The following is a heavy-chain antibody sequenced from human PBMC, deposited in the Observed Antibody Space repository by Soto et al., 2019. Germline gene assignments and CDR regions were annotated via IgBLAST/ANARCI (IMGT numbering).Heavy chain of an antibody. V-gene: IGHV6-1*01. CDR3: ARDKRGATITDYYYGMDV. D-gene: IGHD5-12*01. CDR1: GDSVSSNSAA. CDR2: TYYRSKWYN. Sequence: PSQTLSLTCAISGDSVSSNSAAWNWIRQSPSRGLEWLGRTYYRSKWYNDYAVSVKSRITINPDTSKNQFSLQLNSVIPEDTAVYYCARDKRGATITDYYYGMDVWGQGTTVTVSS. J-gene: IGHJ6*02.